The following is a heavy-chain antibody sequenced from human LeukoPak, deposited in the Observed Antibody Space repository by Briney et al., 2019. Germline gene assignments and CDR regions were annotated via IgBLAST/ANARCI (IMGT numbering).Heavy chain of an antibody. CDR2: IYYSGST. Sequence: RQPLKKKMERIGYIYYSGSTNYNPSLKSRVTISVDTSKNQFSLKLSSVTAADTAVYYCARDSGVIRAFDIWGQGTMVTVSS. D-gene: IGHD2-8*01. J-gene: IGHJ3*02. V-gene: IGHV4-59*01. CDR3: ARDSGVIRAFDI.